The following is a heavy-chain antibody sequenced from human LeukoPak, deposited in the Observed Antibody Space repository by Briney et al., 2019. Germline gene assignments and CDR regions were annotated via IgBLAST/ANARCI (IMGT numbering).Heavy chain of an antibody. D-gene: IGHD4-17*01. V-gene: IGHV3-23*01. CDR1: GFTVSSNY. CDR3: AKDGVHDYGDYYYGMDV. Sequence: GGSLRLSCAASGFTVSSNYMSWVRQAPGRGLEWVSAISGSGGSTYYADSVKGRFTISRDNSKNTLYLQMNSLRAEDTAVYYCAKDGVHDYGDYYYGMDVWGQGTTVTVSS. J-gene: IGHJ6*02. CDR2: ISGSGGST.